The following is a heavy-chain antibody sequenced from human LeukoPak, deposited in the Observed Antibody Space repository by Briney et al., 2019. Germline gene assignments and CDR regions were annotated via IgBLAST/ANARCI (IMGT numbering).Heavy chain of an antibody. D-gene: IGHD5-24*01. J-gene: IGHJ4*02. CDR3: ARDLVEGGYYFDY. V-gene: IGHV3-21*01. Sequence: GGSLRLSCAASGFTFSTFAMIWVRQPPGKGLEWVSSIFPSGGEIHYADSVKGRFTISRDNAKNSLYLQMNSLRAEDTAVYYCARDLVEGGYYFDYWGQGTLVTVSS. CDR1: GFTFSTFA. CDR2: IFPSGGEI.